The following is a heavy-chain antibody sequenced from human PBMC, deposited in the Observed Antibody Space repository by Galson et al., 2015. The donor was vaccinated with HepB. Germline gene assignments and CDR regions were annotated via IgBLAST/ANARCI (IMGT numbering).Heavy chain of an antibody. CDR2: ISGSGGST. D-gene: IGHD5-18*01. V-gene: IGHV3-23*01. CDR1: GFTFSSYA. J-gene: IGHJ6*02. Sequence: SLRLSCAASGFTFSSYAMSWVRQAPGKGLEWVSAISGSGGSTYYADSVKGRFTISRDNSKNTLYLQMNSLRAGDTAVYYCARGRGYRTGSADYWGCYGMDVWGQGTTVTVSS. CDR3: ARGRGYRTGSADYWGCYGMDV.